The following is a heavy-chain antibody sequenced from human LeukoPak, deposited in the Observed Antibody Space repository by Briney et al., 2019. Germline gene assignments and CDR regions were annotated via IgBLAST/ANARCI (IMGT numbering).Heavy chain of an antibody. V-gene: IGHV3-23*01. Sequence: GGSLRLSCAASGFTFNNCAMSWVRQAPGKGLEWVSVISRNPDKTYYADSVKGRFTISRDNSKNTLYLQMNSLRAEDTAVYYCAKDGYIVVVTAAAEYFQHWGQGTLVTVSS. CDR2: ISRNPDKT. D-gene: IGHD2-21*02. CDR3: AKDGYIVVVTAAAEYFQH. CDR1: GFTFNNCA. J-gene: IGHJ1*01.